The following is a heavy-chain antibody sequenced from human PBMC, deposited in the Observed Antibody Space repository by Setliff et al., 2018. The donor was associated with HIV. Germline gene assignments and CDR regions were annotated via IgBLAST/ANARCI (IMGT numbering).Heavy chain of an antibody. J-gene: IGHJ3*02. CDR2: IKSKIDGGTT. CDR1: RFSGFTFKNAW. V-gene: IGHV3-15*01. D-gene: IGHD3-22*01. CDR3: AHKIYSSGYDSAFDI. Sequence: GESLKISCAASRFSGFTFKNAWMSWVRQAPGKGLEWVGHIKSKIDGGTTAYAAPVKGRFTISRDDSKNTLYLEMNSLKSEDTAVYYCAHKIYSSGYDSAFDIWGQGTRVTVSS.